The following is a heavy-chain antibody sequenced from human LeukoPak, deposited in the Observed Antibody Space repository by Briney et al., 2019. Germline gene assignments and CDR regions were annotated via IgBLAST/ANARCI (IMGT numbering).Heavy chain of an antibody. D-gene: IGHD6-19*01. CDR1: GYTFTGYY. Sequence: GASVKVSCKASGYTFTGYYMHWVRQAPGQGLEWMGWINPNSGGTNYAQKFQGRVTMTRDTSISTAYMELSRLRSDATAVYYCARVDFYSSGYFDYWGQGTLVTVSS. CDR2: INPNSGGT. J-gene: IGHJ4*02. V-gene: IGHV1-2*02. CDR3: ARVDFYSSGYFDY.